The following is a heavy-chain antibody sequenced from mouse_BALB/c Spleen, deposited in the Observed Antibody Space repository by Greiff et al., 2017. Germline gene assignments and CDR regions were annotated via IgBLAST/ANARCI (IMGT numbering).Heavy chain of an antibody. D-gene: IGHD4-1*01. V-gene: IGHV1-4*01. CDR1: GYTFTSYT. J-gene: IGHJ2*01. Sequence: VKLQESGAELARPGASVKMSCKASGYTFTSYTMHWVKQRPGQGLEWIGYINPSSGYTNYNQKFKDKATLTADKSSSTAYMQLSSLTSEDSAVYYCARSTMLTGADYWGQGTTLTVSS. CDR3: ARSTMLTGADY. CDR2: INPSSGYT.